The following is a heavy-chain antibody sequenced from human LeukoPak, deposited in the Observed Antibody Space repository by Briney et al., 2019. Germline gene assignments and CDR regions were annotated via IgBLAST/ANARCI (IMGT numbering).Heavy chain of an antibody. J-gene: IGHJ6*04. CDR3: AKDKRPPALPRNYYGMDV. Sequence: GRSLRLSCAASGFTFSSHGMHWVRQAPGKGLEWVAVISYDGSNKYYADSVKGRFTISRDNSKNTLYLQMNSLRAEDTAVYYCAKDKRPPALPRNYYGMDVWGKGTTVTVSS. V-gene: IGHV3-30*18. CDR1: GFTFSSHG. D-gene: IGHD2-15*01. CDR2: ISYDGSNK.